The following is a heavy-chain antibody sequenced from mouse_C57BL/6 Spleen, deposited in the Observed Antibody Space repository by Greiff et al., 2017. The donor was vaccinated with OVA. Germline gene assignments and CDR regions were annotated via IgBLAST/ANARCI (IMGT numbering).Heavy chain of an antibody. V-gene: IGHV5-4*01. CDR1: GFTFSSYA. CDR2: ISDGGSYT. Sequence: EVMLVESGGGLVKPGGSLKLSCAASGFTFSSYAMSWVRQTPEQRLEWVATISDGGSYTYYPDNVKGRFTISRDNAKNNLYLQMSHLKSEDTAMYYCARDFPAAFAYWGQGTLVTVSA. CDR3: ARDFPAAFAY. J-gene: IGHJ3*01.